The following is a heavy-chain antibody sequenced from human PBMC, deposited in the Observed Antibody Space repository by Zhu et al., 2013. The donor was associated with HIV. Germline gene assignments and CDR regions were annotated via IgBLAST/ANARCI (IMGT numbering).Heavy chain of an antibody. CDR1: GYTFTGHY. J-gene: IGHJ4*02. D-gene: IGHD3-22*01. CDR3: ARVGNYYDSSGPFDY. CDR2: FSPYGGAT. V-gene: IGHV1-2*02. Sequence: QVQLVQSGAEVKKPGASVKVSCKASGYTFTGHYIHWVRQAPGQGLEWMGWFSPYGGATNYAQKFQGRVSMTRDTSISTAYMELSRLRSDDTAVYYCARVGNYYDSSGPFDYWGQGTLVTVSS.